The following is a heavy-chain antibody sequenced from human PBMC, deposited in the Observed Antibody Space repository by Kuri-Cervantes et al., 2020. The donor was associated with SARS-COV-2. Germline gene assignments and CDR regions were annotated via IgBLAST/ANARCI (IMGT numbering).Heavy chain of an antibody. CDR1: GGSISSSSYY. CDR2: IYYSGST. V-gene: IGHV4-39*01. CDR3: ARHLWSDGMDV. J-gene: IGHJ6*02. D-gene: IGHD2-8*02. Sequence: SETLSLTCTVSGGSISSSSYYWGWIRQPPGKGLEWIGSIYYSGSTYYNPSLKSRVTISVDTSKNQFSLKLSSVTAADTAVYYCARHLWSDGMDVWGQGTTVTVPS.